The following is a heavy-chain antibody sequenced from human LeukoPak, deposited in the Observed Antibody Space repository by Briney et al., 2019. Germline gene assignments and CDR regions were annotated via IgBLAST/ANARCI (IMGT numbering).Heavy chain of an antibody. Sequence: ASVKVSCKASGYTFTSYGISWVRQAPEQGLEWMGWISAYNGNTNYAQKLQGRVTMTTDTSTSTAYMELRSLRSDDTAVYYCARVEWLRFPNDYWGQGTLVTVSS. CDR1: GYTFTSYG. J-gene: IGHJ4*02. D-gene: IGHD5-12*01. CDR3: ARVEWLRFPNDY. CDR2: ISAYNGNT. V-gene: IGHV1-18*01.